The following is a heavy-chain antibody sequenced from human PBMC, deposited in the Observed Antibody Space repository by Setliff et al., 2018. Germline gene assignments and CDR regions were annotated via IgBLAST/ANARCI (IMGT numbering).Heavy chain of an antibody. CDR2: IFSGGST. J-gene: IGHJ3*01. CDR3: ARDDYDSGGYYYGSFDV. CDR1: GGSISSYY. V-gene: IGHV4-4*07. Sequence: PSETLSLTCTVSGGSISSYYWNWIRQPAGKGLEWIGRIFSGGSTTHYNPSLKSRLSMSIDTSKSQFSLRLSSVTAADTAVYYCARDDYDSGGYYYGSFDVWGQGTLVTVSS. D-gene: IGHD3-22*01.